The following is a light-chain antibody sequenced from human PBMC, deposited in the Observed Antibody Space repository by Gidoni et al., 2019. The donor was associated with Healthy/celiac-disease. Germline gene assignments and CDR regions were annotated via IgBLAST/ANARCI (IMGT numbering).Light chain of an antibody. CDR3: QQYYSYSWT. Sequence: DIHMTQSTSTLSASVGDRVNITCRASQSISSWLAWYQQKPGQAPKLLIYQASSLESGVPSRFSGSGSGTEFTLTISSLQPDDVATYYCQQYYSYSWTFXXXTKVEIK. V-gene: IGKV1-5*03. J-gene: IGKJ1*01. CDR2: QAS. CDR1: QSISSW.